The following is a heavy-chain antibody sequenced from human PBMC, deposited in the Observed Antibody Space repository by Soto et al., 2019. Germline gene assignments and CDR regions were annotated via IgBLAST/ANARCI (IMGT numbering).Heavy chain of an antibody. CDR2: ISYDGSNE. V-gene: IGHV3-30*03. CDR3: ARDPNYDILTAYYGMDV. CDR1: GFTFSSYG. J-gene: IGHJ6*02. Sequence: PGGSLRLSCAASGFTFSSYGMHWVRQAPGKGLEWVAVISYDGSNEYYGDSVKGRFTISRDNSKNTLYLEMNSLRTEDTAVYYCARDPNYDILTAYYGMDVGGQGTTVTVSS. D-gene: IGHD3-9*01.